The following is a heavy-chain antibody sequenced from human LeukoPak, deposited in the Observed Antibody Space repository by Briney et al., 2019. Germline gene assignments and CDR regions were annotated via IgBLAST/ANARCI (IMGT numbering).Heavy chain of an antibody. J-gene: IGHJ5*02. CDR1: GGSISSYY. D-gene: IGHD2-2*01. CDR3: AREAGQGRRPAAIAGWFDP. CDR2: IYTSGST. Sequence: KSSETLSLTCTVSGGSISSYYWSWIRQPAGKGLEWIGRIYTSGSTNYNPSLKSRVTMSVDTSKNQFSLKLSSVTAADTAVYYCAREAGQGRRPAAIAGWFDPWGQGTLVTVSS. V-gene: IGHV4-4*07.